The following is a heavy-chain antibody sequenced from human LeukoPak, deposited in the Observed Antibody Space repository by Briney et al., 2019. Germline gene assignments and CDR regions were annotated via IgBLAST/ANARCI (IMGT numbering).Heavy chain of an antibody. D-gene: IGHD1-14*01. CDR3: TRDPRNLDY. V-gene: IGHV3-11*01. J-gene: IGHJ4*02. CDR2: ISPSGTDI. CDR1: GFTFSDTY. Sequence: GESLRLSCAVSGFTFSDTYMTWIRQAPGKGLESLSYISPSGTDISYADSVKGRFTISRDNAKNSLYLQMNSLRVEDTAVYYCTRDPRNLDYWGQGTLVTVSS.